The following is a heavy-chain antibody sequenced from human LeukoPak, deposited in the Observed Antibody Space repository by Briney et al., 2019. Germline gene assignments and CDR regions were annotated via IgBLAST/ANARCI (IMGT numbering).Heavy chain of an antibody. CDR2: ISYDGRKT. J-gene: IGHJ4*02. CDR3: GRDVDDGVYTCDY. V-gene: IGHV3-30*04. D-gene: IGHD4-17*01. Sequence: GGSLRLSCAASGSTFSDCATHWVRQAPGKGLEWVAVISYDGRKTYHADSVKGRFTISRDNSKNTLYLQMNSLRPEDTALYYCGRDVDDGVYTCDYWGQGTLVTVSS. CDR1: GSTFSDCA.